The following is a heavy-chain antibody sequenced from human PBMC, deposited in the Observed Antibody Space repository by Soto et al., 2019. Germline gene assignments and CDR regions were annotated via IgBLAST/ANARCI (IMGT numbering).Heavy chain of an antibody. J-gene: IGHJ4*02. CDR1: GFTFSSYG. Sequence: QVQLVESGGGVVQPGRSLRLSCAASGFTFSSYGMHWVRQAPGKGLEWVAVIWYDGSNKYYADSVKGRFTISRDNSKNTLYLQMNSLRAEDTAVYYCARVITGTPLDYWGQGTLVTVSS. D-gene: IGHD1-20*01. CDR3: ARVITGTPLDY. CDR2: IWYDGSNK. V-gene: IGHV3-33*01.